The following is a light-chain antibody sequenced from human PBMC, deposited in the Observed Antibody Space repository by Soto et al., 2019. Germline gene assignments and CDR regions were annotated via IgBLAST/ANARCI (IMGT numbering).Light chain of an antibody. CDR1: QSVSSSY. J-gene: IGKJ1*01. Sequence: EVVLTQSPGTLSLSPGERATHSCRASQSVSSSYLAWYQQKPGQAPRLLIYGASSRATGIPDRFSGSVSGTDFTLTIIRLEPEDFAVYYCQQYGSSQTFGQGTKVDIK. V-gene: IGKV3-20*01. CDR3: QQYGSSQT. CDR2: GAS.